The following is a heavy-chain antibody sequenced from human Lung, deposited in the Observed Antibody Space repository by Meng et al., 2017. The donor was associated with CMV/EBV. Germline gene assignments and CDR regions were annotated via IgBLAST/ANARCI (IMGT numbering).Heavy chain of an antibody. D-gene: IGHD2-21*02. CDR1: GFTFRSLW. V-gene: IGHV3-7*01. J-gene: IGHJ5*02. CDR3: ASGRGDRA. Sequence: GGSLRLSCAASGFTFRSLWMSWVRRAPGKGLEWVANINQDGTEKHYVDSVRGRFTISRDNAKNSLCLQMSSLTVEDTAVYYCASGRGDRAWGQGTLVTVSS. CDR2: INQDGTEK.